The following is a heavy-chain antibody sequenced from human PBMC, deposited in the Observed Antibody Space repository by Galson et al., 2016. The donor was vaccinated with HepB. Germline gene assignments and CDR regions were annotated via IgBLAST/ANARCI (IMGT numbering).Heavy chain of an antibody. Sequence: SLRLSCAASGFTFSTYAIHWVRQAPGKGLEWVAVISFDGSNKYYADSVRGRSTISRDNSKNTLYLQMNSLRAEDTALYYCARDRRVGPTPTSLNYWGQGTLVTVSS. D-gene: IGHD1-26*01. V-gene: IGHV3-30*04. J-gene: IGHJ4*02. CDR1: GFTFSTYA. CDR2: ISFDGSNK. CDR3: ARDRRVGPTPTSLNY.